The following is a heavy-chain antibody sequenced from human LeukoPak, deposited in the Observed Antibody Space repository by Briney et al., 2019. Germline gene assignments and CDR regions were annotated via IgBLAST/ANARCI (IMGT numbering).Heavy chain of an antibody. V-gene: IGHV4-39*07. CDR3: ARVGSGLNLYYFDY. CDR1: GDSISDSKYF. Sequence: SETLSLTCIVFGDSISDSKYFWGWIRQPPGKGLEWIGNFYNPSLKSRVAISEDTSGKQFSLRLGSVTAADTAVYFCARVGSGLNLYYFDYWGQGILVTVSS. J-gene: IGHJ4*02. D-gene: IGHD3-3*01.